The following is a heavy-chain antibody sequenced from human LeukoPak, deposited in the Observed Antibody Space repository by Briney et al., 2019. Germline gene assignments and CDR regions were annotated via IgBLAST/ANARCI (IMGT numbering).Heavy chain of an antibody. J-gene: IGHJ4*02. CDR3: ARQWGSGTLDY. V-gene: IGHV3-21*01. CDR2: ISSSTNYI. Sequence: PGGSLRLSCAVSRFTFSSYTMNWVRQAPGKGLEWVSSISSSTNYIYYADSVKGRFTISRDNAKNSLYLQVNSLRAEDTAVYYRARQWGSGTLDYWGQGTLVTVSS. D-gene: IGHD6-13*01. CDR1: RFTFSSYT.